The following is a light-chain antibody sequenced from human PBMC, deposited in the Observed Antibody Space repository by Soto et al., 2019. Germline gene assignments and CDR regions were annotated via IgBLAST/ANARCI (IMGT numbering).Light chain of an antibody. J-gene: IGKJ1*01. CDR1: QSISSSY. V-gene: IGKV3-20*01. CDR3: QPYGSPRT. CDR2: GAS. Sequence: LTKARKAVSLGKGEGLSVSCRASQSISSSYLAWYQQKPGQAPRLLVYGASSRATGIADRFSGSGSGTDFTLTISRLEPEDFAVYYCQPYGSPRTFGQGTKVDIK.